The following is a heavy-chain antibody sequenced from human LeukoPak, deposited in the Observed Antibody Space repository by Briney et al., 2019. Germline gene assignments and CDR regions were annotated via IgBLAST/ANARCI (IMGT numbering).Heavy chain of an antibody. Sequence: GGSLRLSCAASGFSVSSNDMSWVRQAPGKGLEWVSVLYGCGGTFYADSVKGRFTISRDNSKNTVYLQMNSLRAEDTAVYYCARGPRGFDPWGQGTLVTVSS. V-gene: IGHV3-53*01. J-gene: IGHJ5*02. CDR2: LYGCGGT. CDR1: GFSVSSND. CDR3: ARGPRGFDP.